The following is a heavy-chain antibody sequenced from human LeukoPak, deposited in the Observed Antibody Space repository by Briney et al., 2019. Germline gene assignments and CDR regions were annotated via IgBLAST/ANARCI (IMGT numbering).Heavy chain of an antibody. J-gene: IGHJ4*02. CDR1: GFSLSSYA. Sequence: PGGSLSLSCTVSGFSLSSYAMSWVRRAPGKGLEWVSVIYSGGNTYYADSVKGRFTISRDNSKNTLYLQMNSLRAEDTAVYYCARGHTAVTRHFDFWGQGTLVTVSS. V-gene: IGHV3-66*01. D-gene: IGHD4-17*01. CDR3: ARGHTAVTRHFDF. CDR2: IYSGGNT.